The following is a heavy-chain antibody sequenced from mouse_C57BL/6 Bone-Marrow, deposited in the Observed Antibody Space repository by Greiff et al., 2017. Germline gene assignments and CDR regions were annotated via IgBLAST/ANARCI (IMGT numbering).Heavy chain of an antibody. D-gene: IGHD1-1*01. Sequence: QVQLQQSGAELARPGASVKLSCKASGYTFTSYGISWVKQRTGQGLEWIGEIYPRSGNTYYNEKFKGKATLTADKSSSTAYMELRSLTSEDSAVYFCARIFTTVVAWYFDVWGTGTTVTVSS. CDR3: ARIFTTVVAWYFDV. CDR2: IYPRSGNT. V-gene: IGHV1-81*01. J-gene: IGHJ1*03. CDR1: GYTFTSYG.